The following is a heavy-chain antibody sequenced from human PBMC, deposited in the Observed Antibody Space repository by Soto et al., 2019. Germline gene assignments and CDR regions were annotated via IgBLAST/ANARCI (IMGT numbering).Heavy chain of an antibody. Sequence: ASVKVSCKASGYTFTSYGISWVRQAPGQGLEWMGWISVYNGNTNYVKKFQGRVTMTTDTSTSTAYMELRSLRSDDTAVYYCARDQSLGRYERAADYWGQGTPVTSPQ. J-gene: IGHJ4*02. CDR1: GYTFTSYG. CDR2: ISVYNGNT. D-gene: IGHD3-16*01. V-gene: IGHV1-18*01. CDR3: ARDQSLGRYERAADY.